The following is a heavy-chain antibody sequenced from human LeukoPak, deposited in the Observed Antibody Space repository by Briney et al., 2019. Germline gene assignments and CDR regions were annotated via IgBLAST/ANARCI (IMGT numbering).Heavy chain of an antibody. D-gene: IGHD3-22*01. CDR1: GYTFTSYD. CDR3: ARAPYYYDSSGYNY. CDR2: MNSNSGNT. Sequence: ASVKVSRKASGYTFTSYDINWVRQATGQGLEWMGWMNSNSGNTGYAQKFQGRVTMTRNTSISTAYMELSSLRSEDTAVYYCARAPYYYDSSGYNYWGQGTLVTVSS. J-gene: IGHJ4*02. V-gene: IGHV1-8*01.